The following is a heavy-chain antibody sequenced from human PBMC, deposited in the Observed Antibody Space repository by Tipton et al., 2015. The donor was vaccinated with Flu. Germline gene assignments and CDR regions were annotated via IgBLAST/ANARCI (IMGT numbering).Heavy chain of an antibody. CDR1: GCTFSSYA. J-gene: IGHJ6*02. CDR3: ARGPIGGVQLRDGIVVVPAASPCYSYGLDV. Sequence: QLVQSGAEVKKPGSSVKVSCKASGCTFSSYAISWVRQAPGQGLEWMGWIIPIFGTANCAQKFQGRVTITADESMSTAYMELSSLRSAASGVDYCARGPIGGVQLRDGIVVVPAASPCYSYGLDVWGQGTPVTVSS. CDR2: IIPIFGTA. V-gene: IGHV1-69*01. D-gene: IGHD2-2*01.